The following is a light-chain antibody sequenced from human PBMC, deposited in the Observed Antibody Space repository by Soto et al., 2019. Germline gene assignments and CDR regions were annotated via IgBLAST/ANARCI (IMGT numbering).Light chain of an antibody. CDR3: HQYGVSPGT. CDR1: QSVTSNY. V-gene: IGKV3-20*01. CDR2: GAS. Sequence: EIVLTQSPGTLSLSPGERATLSCRASQSVTSNYLAWYQQKPGQAPRLLIFGASIRDTGLPDRFSGSGSGTDFTLTISRLEPEDFAVYYCHQYGVSPGTFGQGTKVEIK. J-gene: IGKJ1*01.